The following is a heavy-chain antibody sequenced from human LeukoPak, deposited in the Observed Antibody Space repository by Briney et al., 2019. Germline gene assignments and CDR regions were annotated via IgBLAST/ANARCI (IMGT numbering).Heavy chain of an antibody. D-gene: IGHD3-16*01. Sequence: GGSLRLSCTGSGLTLSDHIIDWVRQAPGKGRGGVGRSGGKSQSYTTEYAASVKDRFTISRDDSKNSLHLQMNSLKTEDTAVYFCTRDGGDSGNTAFDIWGQGTMVTVSS. CDR2: SGGKSQSYTT. CDR3: TRDGGDSGNTAFDI. CDR1: GLTLSDHI. V-gene: IGHV3-72*01. J-gene: IGHJ3*02.